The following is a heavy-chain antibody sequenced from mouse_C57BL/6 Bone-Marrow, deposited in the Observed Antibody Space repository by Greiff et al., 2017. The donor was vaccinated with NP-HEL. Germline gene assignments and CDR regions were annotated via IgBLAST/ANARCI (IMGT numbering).Heavy chain of an antibody. Sequence: EVKVVESGGDLVKPGGSLKLSCAASGFTFSSYGMSWVRQTQDKRLEWVATLSSGGSYTYYTDSVKGRVTISIDNTKNTLYLQMSSLKSEDTAMYYCARHRWLLRMTWFAYWGQGTLVTVSA. CDR2: LSSGGSYT. D-gene: IGHD2-3*01. J-gene: IGHJ3*01. CDR3: ARHRWLLRMTWFAY. CDR1: GFTFSSYG. V-gene: IGHV5-6*01.